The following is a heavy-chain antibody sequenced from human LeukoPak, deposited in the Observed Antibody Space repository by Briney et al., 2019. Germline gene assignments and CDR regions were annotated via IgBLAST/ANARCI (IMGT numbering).Heavy chain of an antibody. CDR3: ARLSGTFGTTSRIFDY. CDR1: GFSFVTYA. V-gene: IGHV3-23*01. D-gene: IGHD1-1*01. Sequence: GGSLRLSCAASGFSFVTYAMIWVRRTPGKGLEWVSAISGGGDATYYTDFVKGRFTISRDNSQSTVYLRLNRLRAKDTAVYYCARLSGTFGTTSRIFDYWGQGVLVTVSS. J-gene: IGHJ4*02. CDR2: ISGGGDAT.